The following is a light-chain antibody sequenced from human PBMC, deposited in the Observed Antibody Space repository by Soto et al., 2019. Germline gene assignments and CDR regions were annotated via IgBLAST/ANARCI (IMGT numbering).Light chain of an antibody. J-gene: IGKJ4*01. CDR1: QGISSW. Sequence: DIQMTQSPSSVSASVGDRVTITCRASQGISSWVAWYQQKPGKAPNLLIYAASILQSGVPSRFGGSGSGTEFTLTISNLQPEDFATYYCQQADTFPLTFGGGTKVEIK. CDR2: AAS. V-gene: IGKV1-12*01. CDR3: QQADTFPLT.